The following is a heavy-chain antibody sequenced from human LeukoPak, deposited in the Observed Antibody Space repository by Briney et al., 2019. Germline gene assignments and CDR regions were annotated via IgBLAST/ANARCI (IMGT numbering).Heavy chain of an antibody. Sequence: ASVKVSCKASGGTFSSYAISWVRQAPGQGLEWMGWINTHTGRPSYAQDFTGRFVFSLESSVSTAYLQISGLQTGDTAVYYCARLYSDLLTGPGYWGQGTLLTVSS. CDR3: ARLYSDLLTGPGY. D-gene: IGHD3-9*01. CDR1: GGTFSSYA. V-gene: IGHV7-4-1*02. J-gene: IGHJ4*02. CDR2: INTHTGRP.